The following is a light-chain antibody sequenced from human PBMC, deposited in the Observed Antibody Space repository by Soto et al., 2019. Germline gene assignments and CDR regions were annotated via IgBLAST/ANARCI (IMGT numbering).Light chain of an antibody. CDR2: DAY. V-gene: IGKV3-11*01. CDR1: QSISSN. CDR3: QQRHMWPIT. Sequence: EIVMTQSPDTLYVSPGERATLSCRASQSISSNLAWYLQKVGQAPRLLIYDAYNRATGIPPRFSGSGSGTDFTLTISSLEPEDSAVYYCQQRHMWPITFGQGTRLEIK. J-gene: IGKJ5*01.